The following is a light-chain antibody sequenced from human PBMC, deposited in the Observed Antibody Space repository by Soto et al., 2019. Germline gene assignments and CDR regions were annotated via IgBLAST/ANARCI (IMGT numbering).Light chain of an antibody. CDR2: GAS. CDR1: QSISSHY. Sequence: EIVLTQSPGILSLSPGEGATLSCRASQSISSHYLAWYQQKPGQAPRLLIYGASSRATGIPDRFSGSGSGTDFTLTISRLEPEDFAVYYCQQYGGSVQTFGQGTKVDIK. J-gene: IGKJ1*01. CDR3: QQYGGSVQT. V-gene: IGKV3-20*01.